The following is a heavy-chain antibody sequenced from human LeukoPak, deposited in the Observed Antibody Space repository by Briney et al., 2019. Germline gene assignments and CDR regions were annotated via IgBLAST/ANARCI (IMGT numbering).Heavy chain of an antibody. Sequence: SETLSLTCTVSGGSISSYYWSWIRQPPGKGLEWIGYIYYSGSTNYNPSLKSRVTISVDTSKNQFSLKLSSVTAADTAVYYCARRSHSLLWFGELSVFDYWGQGTLVTVSS. CDR1: GGSISSYY. V-gene: IGHV4-59*08. CDR2: IYYSGST. J-gene: IGHJ4*02. D-gene: IGHD3-10*01. CDR3: ARRSHSLLWFGELSVFDY.